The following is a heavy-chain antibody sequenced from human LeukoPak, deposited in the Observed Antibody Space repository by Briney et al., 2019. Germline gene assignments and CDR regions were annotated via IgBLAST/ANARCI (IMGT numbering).Heavy chain of an antibody. J-gene: IGHJ4*02. CDR1: GFTFMHYA. D-gene: IGHD2-15*01. CDR2: ISRGGDVT. Sequence: PGGSLTLYCAASGFTFMHYAMTWVRQARGEGLEWVSLISRGGDVTYYADSVNGRFTISSDSTKNTQYLKMHSPRAEDTAVYCSAARPGEVAVPFDYWGQGTLVTVSS. CDR3: AARPGEVAVPFDY. V-gene: IGHV3-23*01.